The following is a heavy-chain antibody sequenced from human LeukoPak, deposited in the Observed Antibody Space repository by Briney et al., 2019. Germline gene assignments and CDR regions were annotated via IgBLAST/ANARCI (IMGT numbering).Heavy chain of an antibody. Sequence: QPGGSLRLSCAASGLTFSSYSMNWVRQAPGKGLEWVSYISSSSSTIYYADSVKGRFTISRDNAKNSLYLQMNSLRAEDTAVYYCAEIDCSSTSCHDYWGQGTLVTVSS. J-gene: IGHJ4*02. D-gene: IGHD2-2*01. CDR3: AEIDCSSTSCHDY. CDR1: GLTFSSYS. V-gene: IGHV3-48*01. CDR2: ISSSSSTI.